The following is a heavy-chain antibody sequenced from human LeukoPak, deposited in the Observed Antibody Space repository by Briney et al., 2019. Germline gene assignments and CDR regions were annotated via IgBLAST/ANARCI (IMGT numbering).Heavy chain of an antibody. J-gene: IGHJ6*03. Sequence: GGSLRLSCAASGFTFNDYSMSWIRQSPGKGLERLSFIGRTGADIYQADSVKGRFTISRDNAKNSLSLQMNSLRAEDTAVYYCAKNSGDYSYYYYSFMDVWGKGTTVTISS. D-gene: IGHD4-17*01. V-gene: IGHV3-11*04. CDR2: IGRTGADI. CDR3: AKNSGDYSYYYYSFMDV. CDR1: GFTFNDYS.